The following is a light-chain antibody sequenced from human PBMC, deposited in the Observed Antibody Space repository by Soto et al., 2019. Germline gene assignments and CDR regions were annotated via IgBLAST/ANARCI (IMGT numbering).Light chain of an antibody. V-gene: IGKV1-5*03. Sequence: DIQITQSPSTRSASVGDRVTITCRASQSISSWLAWYRQRPGKVPKLLIYKATTLESGDPRRFSGSASRTEFTLTISSLQPDDFATYYCQRYDSFRTFGQGTKVDNK. CDR3: QRYDSFRT. J-gene: IGKJ1*01. CDR1: QSISSW. CDR2: KAT.